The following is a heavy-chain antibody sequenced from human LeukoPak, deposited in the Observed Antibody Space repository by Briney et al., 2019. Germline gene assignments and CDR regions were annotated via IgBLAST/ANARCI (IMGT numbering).Heavy chain of an antibody. V-gene: IGHV3-33*01. D-gene: IGHD6-13*01. CDR3: ARERARAAAIDY. CDR2: IWYDGSNK. Sequence: GRSLRLSCAASGFTFSSYGTHWVRQAPGKGLEWVAVIWYDGSNKYYADSVKGRFTISRDNSKNTLYLQMNSLRAEDTAVYYCARERARAAAIDYWGQGTLVTVSS. CDR1: GFTFSSYG. J-gene: IGHJ4*02.